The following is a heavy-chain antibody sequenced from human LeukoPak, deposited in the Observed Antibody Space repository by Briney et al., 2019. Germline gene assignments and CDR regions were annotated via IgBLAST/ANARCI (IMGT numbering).Heavy chain of an antibody. Sequence: SETLSLTCAVSGGSISSGGYSWSWIRQPPGKGLEWIGYIYYSGSTNYNPSLKSRVTISVDTSKNQFSLKLSSVTAADTAVYYCARRKRITMTVVVITTGAFDIWGQGTMVTVSS. D-gene: IGHD3-22*01. V-gene: IGHV4-30-4*07. CDR3: ARRKRITMTVVVITTGAFDI. CDR2: IYYSGST. CDR1: GGSISSGGYS. J-gene: IGHJ3*02.